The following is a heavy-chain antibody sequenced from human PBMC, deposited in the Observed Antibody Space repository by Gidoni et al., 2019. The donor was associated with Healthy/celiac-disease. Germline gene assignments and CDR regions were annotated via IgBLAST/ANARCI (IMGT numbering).Heavy chain of an antibody. CDR1: GYSFTSYW. D-gene: IGHD1-26*01. CDR2: IYPGDSDT. V-gene: IGHV5-51*01. J-gene: IGHJ4*02. Sequence: EVPLVQSGAEVKKPGESLKISCKGSGYSFTSYWIGWLRQMPGKGLELMGIIYPGDSDTRYSPSFQGQVTISADKSISTAYLQWSSLKASDTAMYYCAVRFGPQDMRYSGSQWYFDYWGQGTLVTVSS. CDR3: AVRFGPQDMRYSGSQWYFDY.